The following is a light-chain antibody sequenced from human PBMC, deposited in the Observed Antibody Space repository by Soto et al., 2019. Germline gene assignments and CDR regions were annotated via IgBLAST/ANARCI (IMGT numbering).Light chain of an antibody. CDR3: QQCDDSPGR. Sequence: EIVLTQSPATLSLSPGERATLSCRASQSIRSERLAWYQQKPGRAPRLVIYGASNRATAIPDRFSGSGSGTEFTLTISSLEPEDFAVYYCQQCDDSPGRFDQGSKVDVK. CDR1: QSIRSER. J-gene: IGKJ1*01. CDR2: GAS. V-gene: IGKV3-20*01.